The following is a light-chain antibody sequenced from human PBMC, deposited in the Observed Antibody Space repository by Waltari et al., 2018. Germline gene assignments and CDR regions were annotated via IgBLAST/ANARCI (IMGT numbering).Light chain of an antibody. CDR2: KVS. V-gene: IGLV2-14*01. CDR3: SSYTTSSTKV. CDR1: SGDVGRYNY. J-gene: IGLJ3*02. Sequence: QSALTQPASVSGSPGQSITISCTGTSGDVGRYNYVSWYQHHPGKAPKLMIYKVSNRPSGVSNRFSGSKSGTTASLTISGLQADDEADYYCSSYTTSSTKVFGGGTKLNVL.